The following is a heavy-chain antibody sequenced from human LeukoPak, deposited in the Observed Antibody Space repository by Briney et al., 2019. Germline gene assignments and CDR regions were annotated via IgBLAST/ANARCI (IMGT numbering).Heavy chain of an antibody. D-gene: IGHD6-19*01. V-gene: IGHV3-74*01. CDR3: ARGGPVPGSLDY. CDR1: GFTFSKDG. CDR2: FNSVGSST. J-gene: IGHJ4*02. Sequence: GRSLRLSSAASGFTFSKDGMHWVRQAPGKGLVWVSRFNSVGSSTTYADSVKGLFTIYRDHAKNTLYLQMNSLRVEEMAVYYCARGGPVPGSLDYWGQETLVTVSS.